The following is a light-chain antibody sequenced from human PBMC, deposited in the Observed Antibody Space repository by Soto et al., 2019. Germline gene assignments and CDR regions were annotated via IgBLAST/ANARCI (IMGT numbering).Light chain of an antibody. Sequence: EIVMTQSPATLSVSPGERATLSCRASQSVSSNLAWYQQKPVQAPMLLIYGASTRATGIPARFSGSGSGTEFNLTISSLQSEDFAVYYCQQYNNWPPTFGQGTKVEIK. CDR2: GAS. J-gene: IGKJ1*01. CDR1: QSVSSN. V-gene: IGKV3-15*01. CDR3: QQYNNWPPT.